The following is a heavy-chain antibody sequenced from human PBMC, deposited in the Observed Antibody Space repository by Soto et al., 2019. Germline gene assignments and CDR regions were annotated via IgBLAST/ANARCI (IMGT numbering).Heavy chain of an antibody. J-gene: IGHJ3*02. D-gene: IGHD4-4*01. V-gene: IGHV1-3*01. CDR1: SYRVSSYI. CDR3: ARKRGNSDYTVFDI. CDR2: INAGNGNT. Sequence: ASLRIAFKSSSYRVSSYITHWVRQVQRKRLEWMGWINAGNGNTKYSQKFQGRVTITRDTSASTAYMELSSLRSEDTAVYYCARKRGNSDYTVFDIWGQATLVTVSS.